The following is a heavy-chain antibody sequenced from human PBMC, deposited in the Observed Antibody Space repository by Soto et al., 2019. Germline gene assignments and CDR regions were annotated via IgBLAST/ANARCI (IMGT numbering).Heavy chain of an antibody. V-gene: IGHV3-30*18. Sequence: QVQLVESGGGVVQPGKSLRLSCAASRFSFRDHGMHWVRQAPGKGLEWVAVISYDGSASYYADSVKGRFTISRDNSNNALYLQMSSLRPEDTAVYFCAKDHRNGGSRVDYWGQGTLVTVSS. CDR2: ISYDGSAS. CDR3: AKDHRNGGSRVDY. J-gene: IGHJ4*02. D-gene: IGHD2-15*01. CDR1: RFSFRDHG.